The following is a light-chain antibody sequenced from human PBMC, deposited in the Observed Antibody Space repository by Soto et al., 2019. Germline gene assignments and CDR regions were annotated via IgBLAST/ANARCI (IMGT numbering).Light chain of an antibody. CDR1: QRISNY. CDR3: QQSYSTPPWT. CDR2: AAS. V-gene: IGKV1-39*01. Sequence: DLQMTQSPSSLSASVGDRVTITCRASQRISNYVNWYQQKPGKAPKLLISAASSLQSVVPSRFNDSGSGTDFTLTISSLQPEDFATYYCQQSYSTPPWTFGQGTKVEI. J-gene: IGKJ1*01.